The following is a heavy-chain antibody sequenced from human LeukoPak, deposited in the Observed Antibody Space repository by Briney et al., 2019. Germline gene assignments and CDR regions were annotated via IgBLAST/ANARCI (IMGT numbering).Heavy chain of an antibody. J-gene: IGHJ4*02. V-gene: IGHV3-9*01. CDR1: GFTFDDYA. D-gene: IGHD6-19*01. CDR2: ISWNSGSI. Sequence: PGRSLRLSCAASGFTFDDYAMHWVRQAPGKGLEWVSGISWNSGSIGYADSVKGRFTISRDNAKNSLYLQMDSLRAEDTALYYCAKDRKIAVAGGFDYWGQGTLVTVSS. CDR3: AKDRKIAVAGGFDY.